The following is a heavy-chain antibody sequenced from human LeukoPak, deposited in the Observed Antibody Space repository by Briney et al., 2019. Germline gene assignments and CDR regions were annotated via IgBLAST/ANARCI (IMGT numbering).Heavy chain of an antibody. J-gene: IGHJ4*02. CDR1: GGTFSSYA. V-gene: IGHV1-69*06. Sequence: EASVKVSCKASGGTFSSYAISWVRQAPGQGLEWMGGIIPIFGTANYAQKFQGRVTITADKSTSTAYMELSSLRSEDTAVYYCARGTSLGYCSGGSCYSPDYWGQGTLVTVSS. D-gene: IGHD2-15*01. CDR3: ARGTSLGYCSGGSCYSPDY. CDR2: IIPIFGTA.